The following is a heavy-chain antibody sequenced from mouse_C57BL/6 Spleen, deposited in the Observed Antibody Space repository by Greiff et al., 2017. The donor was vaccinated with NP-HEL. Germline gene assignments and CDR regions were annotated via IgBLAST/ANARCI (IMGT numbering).Heavy chain of an antibody. CDR3: ARYIPYPNQATGAMDY. CDR1: GFTFTDYY. J-gene: IGHJ4*01. CDR2: IRNKANGYTT. V-gene: IGHV7-3*01. D-gene: IGHD3-2*02. Sequence: EVNLVESGGGLVQPGGSLSLSCAASGFTFTDYYMSWVRQPPGKALEWLGFIRNKANGYTTEYSASVKGRFTISRDNSQSILYLQMNALRAEDSATYYCARYIPYPNQATGAMDYWGQGTSVTVSS.